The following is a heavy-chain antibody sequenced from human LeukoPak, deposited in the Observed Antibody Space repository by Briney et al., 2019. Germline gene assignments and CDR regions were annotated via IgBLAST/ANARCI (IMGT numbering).Heavy chain of an antibody. CDR3: AKDGSSYYDFWSGSFYFDY. CDR2: ISYDGSDK. V-gene: IGHV3-30-3*01. CDR1: GFTFSTYP. J-gene: IGHJ4*02. D-gene: IGHD3-3*01. Sequence: GGSLRLSCAASGFTFSTYPMHWVRQAPGKGLEWVAIISYDGSDKYYADSVKGRFTISRDNSKNTLYLQMNSLRAEDTAVYYCAKDGSSYYDFWSGSFYFDYWGQGTLVTVSS.